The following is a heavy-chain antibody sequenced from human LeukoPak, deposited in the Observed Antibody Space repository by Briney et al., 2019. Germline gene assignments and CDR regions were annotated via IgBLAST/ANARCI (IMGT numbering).Heavy chain of an antibody. D-gene: IGHD3-10*01. CDR3: ATVAGYGENY. CDR2: ISSSGSTI. Sequence: PGGSLRLSCAASGFTFSSYGMNWVRQAPGKGLEWVSYISSSGSTIYYADSVKGRFTISRDNAKNSLYLQMNSLRAEDTAVYYCATVAGYGENYWGQGTLVTVSS. CDR1: GFTFSSYG. V-gene: IGHV3-48*03. J-gene: IGHJ4*02.